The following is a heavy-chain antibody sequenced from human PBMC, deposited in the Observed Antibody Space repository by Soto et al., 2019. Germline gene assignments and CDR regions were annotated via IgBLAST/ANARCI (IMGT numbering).Heavy chain of an antibody. V-gene: IGHV1-69*05. D-gene: IGHD3-16*01. CDR1: GGTFSSYA. Sequence: SVKVSCKASGGTFSSYAISWVRQAPGQGLEWMGGIIPIFGTANYAQKFQGRVTMTRDISIATAYMELSSLRSDDTAIYYCARMATFGSLNWFDPWGQGTLVTVSS. J-gene: IGHJ5*02. CDR3: ARMATFGSLNWFDP. CDR2: IIPIFGTA.